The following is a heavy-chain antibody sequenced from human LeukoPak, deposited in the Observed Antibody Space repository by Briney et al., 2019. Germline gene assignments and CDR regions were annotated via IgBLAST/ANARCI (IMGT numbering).Heavy chain of an antibody. V-gene: IGHV4-59*01. CDR1: GGSISSYY. CDR3: ARAHSYGYYFDY. Sequence: SETLSLTCTVSGGSISSYYWSWIRQPPGKGLEWIGYIYYSGSTNYNPSLKSRVTISVDTSKNQFSLKLISVTAADTAVYYCARAHSYGYYFDYWGQGTLVTVSS. CDR2: IYYSGST. D-gene: IGHD5-18*01. J-gene: IGHJ4*02.